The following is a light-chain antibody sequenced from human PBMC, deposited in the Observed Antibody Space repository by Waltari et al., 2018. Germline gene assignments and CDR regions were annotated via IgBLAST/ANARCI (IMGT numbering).Light chain of an antibody. CDR3: QQYYSAPYT. V-gene: IGKV4-1*01. J-gene: IGKJ2*01. CDR2: WAS. Sequence: DIVMTQSPDSLAVSLGERATIDCKSSQSVLYSHNEKNYLLWYQQKPGQPPKLLIYWASTRESGVPDRFSGSGSGMNFTLTISSLQAEDVSVYYCQQYYSAPYTFGQGTKLEIK. CDR1: QSVLYSHNEKNY.